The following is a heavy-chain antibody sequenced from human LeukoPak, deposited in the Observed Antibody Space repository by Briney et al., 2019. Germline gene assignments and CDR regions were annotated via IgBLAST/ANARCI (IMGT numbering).Heavy chain of an antibody. D-gene: IGHD3-9*01. CDR2: ISYSGST. V-gene: IGHV4-39*07. Sequence: KSSETLSLTCTVSGGSISSSSYYWGWIRQPPGKGLEWIGSISYSGSTNYNPSLKSRVTISVDTSKNQFSLKLSSVTAADTAVYYCARGGILTGYYRYNWFDPWGQGTLVTVSS. J-gene: IGHJ5*02. CDR3: ARGGILTGYYRYNWFDP. CDR1: GGSISSSSYY.